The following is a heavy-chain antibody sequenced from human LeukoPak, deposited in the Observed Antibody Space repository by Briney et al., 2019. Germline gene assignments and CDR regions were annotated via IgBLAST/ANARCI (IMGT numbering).Heavy chain of an antibody. CDR2: INHSGST. D-gene: IGHD3-22*01. J-gene: IGHJ4*02. CDR3: ARGGYDSSGYGYYFDY. V-gene: IGHV4-34*01. CDR1: GGSFSGYY. Sequence: SETLSLTCAVYGGSFSGYYWSWIRQPPGKGLEWIGEINHSGSTNYNPSLKSRVTISVDTSKNQFSLKLSSVTAADAAVYYCARGGYDSSGYGYYFDYWGQGTLVTASS.